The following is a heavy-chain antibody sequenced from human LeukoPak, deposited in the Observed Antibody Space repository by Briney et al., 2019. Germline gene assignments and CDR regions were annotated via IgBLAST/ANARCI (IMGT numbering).Heavy chain of an antibody. CDR1: GGSISSSNW. D-gene: IGHD3-3*01. Sequence: SETLSLTCAVSGGSISSSNWWSWVRQPPGKGLEWIGEIYHSGSTNYNPSLKSRVTISVDKSKNQFSLKLSSATAADTAVYYCARRGGDYDFWSGYSFDYWGQGTLVTVSS. J-gene: IGHJ4*02. V-gene: IGHV4-4*02. CDR2: IYHSGST. CDR3: ARRGGDYDFWSGYSFDY.